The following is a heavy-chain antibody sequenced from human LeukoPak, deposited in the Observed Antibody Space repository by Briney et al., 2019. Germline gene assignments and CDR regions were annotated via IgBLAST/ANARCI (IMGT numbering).Heavy chain of an antibody. D-gene: IGHD4-23*01. CDR1: GFTFSDYY. V-gene: IGHV3-11*06. CDR3: ARDKVVTTYFDY. CDR2: ISSSTSYT. Sequence: GGSLRLSCAASGFTFSDYYMSWIRQAPGKGLEWVSYISSSTSYTNYADSVKGRFTISRDNAKNSLYLQMNSLRAEDTAVYYCARDKVVTTYFDYWGQGTLVTVSS. J-gene: IGHJ4*02.